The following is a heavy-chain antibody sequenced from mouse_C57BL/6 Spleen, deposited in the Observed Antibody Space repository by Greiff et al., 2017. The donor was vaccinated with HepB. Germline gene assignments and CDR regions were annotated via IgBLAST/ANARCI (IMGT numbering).Heavy chain of an antibody. CDR3: ASNLDYYAMDY. J-gene: IGHJ4*01. Sequence: QVQLQQPGAELVKPGASVKLSCKASGYTFTSYWMHWVKQRPGQGLEWIGMIHPNSGSTNYNEKFKSKATLTVDKSSSTTYMQLSSLTSEDSAVYDRASNLDYYAMDYWGQGTSVTVAS. CDR1: GYTFTSYW. CDR2: IHPNSGST. V-gene: IGHV1-64*01.